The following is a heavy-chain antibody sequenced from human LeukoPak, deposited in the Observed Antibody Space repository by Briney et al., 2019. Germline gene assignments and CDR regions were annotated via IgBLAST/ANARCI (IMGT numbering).Heavy chain of an antibody. CDR1: GYTFTSYG. J-gene: IGHJ5*02. Sequence: ASVKVSCKASGYTFTSYGTSWVRQAPGQGLEWMGWIGAYNGNTNYAQKLQGRVTMTTDTSTSTAYMELRSLRSDDTAVYYCARQGPAYYDFWSGYPETLNWFDPWGQGTLVTVSS. D-gene: IGHD3-3*01. CDR2: IGAYNGNT. CDR3: ARQGPAYYDFWSGYPETLNWFDP. V-gene: IGHV1-18*01.